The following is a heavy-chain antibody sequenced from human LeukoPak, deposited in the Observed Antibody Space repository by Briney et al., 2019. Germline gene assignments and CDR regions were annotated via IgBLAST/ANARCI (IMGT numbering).Heavy chain of an antibody. D-gene: IGHD5-12*01. CDR1: RFTFSSYG. CDR2: IRSDGSNK. V-gene: IGHV3-30*02. J-gene: IGHJ6*03. Sequence: GGSLRLSCAASRFTFSSYGMYWVRQAPGKGLEWVAFIRSDGSNKYYADSVKGRFTISRDNSKNTLYLQMKSLRAEDTAVYYCAKGGGYEAQYYYYYLDVWGKGTTVTISS. CDR3: AKGGGYEAQYYYYYLDV.